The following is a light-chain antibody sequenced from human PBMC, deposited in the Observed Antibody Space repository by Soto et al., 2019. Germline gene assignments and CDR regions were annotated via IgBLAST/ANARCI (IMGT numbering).Light chain of an antibody. CDR2: HAS. CDR1: QGVATN. V-gene: IGKV3-15*01. Sequence: EIVMTQSPASLSVSPGERATLSCRASQGVATNVAWYQQKPGQAPRLLIYHASSRATGVPARFSGSSSGTECTLAIGSLQSEDSAVYYCQQYNNWPFTFGPGTKVEIK. J-gene: IGKJ3*01. CDR3: QQYNNWPFT.